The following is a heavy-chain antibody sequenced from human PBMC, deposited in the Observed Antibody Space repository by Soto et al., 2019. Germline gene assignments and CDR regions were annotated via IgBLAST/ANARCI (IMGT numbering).Heavy chain of an antibody. Sequence: SETLSLTCTVSGGSISRYYWSWIRQPPGKGLEWIGYMYNTGSSVYNPPFKSRVTISVDTSKNQFSLKLNSVTAADTAVYYCARDLWGYCGTDCYPLDVWGQGTTVTVSS. CDR2: MYNTGSS. V-gene: IGHV4-59*01. J-gene: IGHJ6*02. CDR1: GGSISRYY. D-gene: IGHD2-21*02. CDR3: ARDLWGYCGTDCYPLDV.